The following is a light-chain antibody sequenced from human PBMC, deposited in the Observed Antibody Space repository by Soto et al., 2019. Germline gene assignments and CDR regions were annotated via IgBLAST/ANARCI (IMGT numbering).Light chain of an antibody. CDR2: EIS. CDR3: SSYTSSSTPYV. CDR1: SSDIGYYNY. J-gene: IGLJ1*01. V-gene: IGLV2-14*03. Sequence: QSVLTQPASVSGSPGQSITISCTGTSSDIGYYNYVSWYQQHPGKAPKVMIYEISNRPSGVSNRFSGSKSGNTASLTISGLQPEDEADYYCSSYTSSSTPYVFGSGTKVTVL.